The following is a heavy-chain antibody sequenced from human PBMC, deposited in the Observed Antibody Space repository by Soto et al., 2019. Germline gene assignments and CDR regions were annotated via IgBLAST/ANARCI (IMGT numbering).Heavy chain of an antibody. CDR1: GYTFTSYG. CDR2: ISAYNGNT. CDR3: AREYCSGGSCYFGLYYFDY. V-gene: IGHV1-18*01. D-gene: IGHD2-15*01. J-gene: IGHJ4*02. Sequence: GASVKVSCKASGYTFTSYGISCVRQAPGQGLEWMGWISAYNGNTNYAQKLQGRVTMTTDTSTSTAYMELRSLRSDDTAVYYCAREYCSGGSCYFGLYYFDYWGQGTLVTV.